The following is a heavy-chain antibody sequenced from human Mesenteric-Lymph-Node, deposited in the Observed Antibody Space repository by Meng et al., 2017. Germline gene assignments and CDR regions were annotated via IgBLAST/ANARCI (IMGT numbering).Heavy chain of an antibody. CDR1: GFTFGDYA. J-gene: IGHJ6*02. Sequence: GESLKISCTVSGFTFGDYAMIWFRQAPGKGLEWVGFIRSKANGEATEYAASVKGRFTISRDDSKSIAYLQMNSLKMEDTAVYYCTRKGPPDNYAMDVWGQGTTVTVSS. CDR2: IRSKANGEAT. CDR3: TRKGPPDNYAMDV. D-gene: IGHD5-18*01. V-gene: IGHV3-49*03.